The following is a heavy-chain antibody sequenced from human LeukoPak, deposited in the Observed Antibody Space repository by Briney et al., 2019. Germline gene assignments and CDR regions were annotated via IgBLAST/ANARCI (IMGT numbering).Heavy chain of an antibody. CDR2: IYYSGST. V-gene: IGHV4-39*01. CDR3: ARTSPVNWFDP. Sequence: SETLSLTCTVSGGSISSSSYYWGWIRQPPGKGLEWIGSIYYSGSTYYNPSLKSRVTISVDTSKNQFSLRLPSVTAADTAVYYCARTSPVNWFDPWGQGTLVTVSS. CDR1: GGSISSSSYY. J-gene: IGHJ5*02.